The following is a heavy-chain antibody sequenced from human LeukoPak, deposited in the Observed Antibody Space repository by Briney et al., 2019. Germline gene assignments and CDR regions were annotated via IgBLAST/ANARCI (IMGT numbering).Heavy chain of an antibody. Sequence: GASVKVSCKASGYTFTSCDINWVRQATGQGLEWMGWMNPNSGNTGYAQKFQGKVTMTRNTSISTAYMELSSLRSEDTAVYYCARGSIYYYYMDVWRKGTTVTVS. V-gene: IGHV1-8*01. CDR2: MNPNSGNT. CDR3: ARGSIYYYYMDV. CDR1: GYTFTSCD. J-gene: IGHJ6*03.